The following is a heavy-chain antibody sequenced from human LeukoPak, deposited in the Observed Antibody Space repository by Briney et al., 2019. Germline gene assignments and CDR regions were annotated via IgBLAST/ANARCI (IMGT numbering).Heavy chain of an antibody. V-gene: IGHV4-34*01. Sequence: NPSETLSLTCAVYDGSFSGYYWSWIRQPPGKGLEWIGEISHSGSTNYNPSLKSRVTISVDTSKNQFSLKLSSVTAADTAVYYCAGGSQATPFDYWGQGTLVTVSS. D-gene: IGHD5-12*01. CDR3: AGGSQATPFDY. J-gene: IGHJ4*02. CDR2: ISHSGST. CDR1: DGSFSGYY.